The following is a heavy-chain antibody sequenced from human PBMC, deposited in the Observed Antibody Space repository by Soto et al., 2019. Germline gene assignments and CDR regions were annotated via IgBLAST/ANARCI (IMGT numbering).Heavy chain of an antibody. CDR3: ARESNIAAYYDSSGYYRGEFDY. CDR1: GGTFSSYA. Sequence: ASVKVSCKASGGTFSSYAISWVRQAPGQGLEWMGGIIPIFGTANYAQKFQGRVTITADESTSTAYMELSSLRSEDTAVYYCARESNIAAYYDSSGYYRGEFDYWGQGTLVTVSS. D-gene: IGHD3-22*01. V-gene: IGHV1-69*13. CDR2: IIPIFGTA. J-gene: IGHJ4*02.